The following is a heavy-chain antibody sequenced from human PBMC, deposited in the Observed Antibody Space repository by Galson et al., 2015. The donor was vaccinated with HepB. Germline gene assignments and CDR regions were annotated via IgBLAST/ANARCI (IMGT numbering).Heavy chain of an antibody. CDR2: ISRSSSYI. CDR1: GFTFSSYS. Sequence: SLRLSCAASGFTFSSYSMNWVRQAPGKGLEWVSSISRSSSYIHYADSVKGRFTISRDNAKNSLYLQMNSLRAEDTAVYYCARDFYYETRGRVSQYGMDVWGQGTTVTVSS. CDR3: ARDFYYETRGRVSQYGMDV. J-gene: IGHJ6*02. V-gene: IGHV3-21*01. D-gene: IGHD3-22*01.